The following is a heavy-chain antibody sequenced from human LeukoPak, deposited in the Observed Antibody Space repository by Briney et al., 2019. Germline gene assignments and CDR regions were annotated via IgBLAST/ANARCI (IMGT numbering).Heavy chain of an antibody. V-gene: IGHV1-18*01. Sequence: ASVKVSCKASGYTFTSYGISWVRQAPGQGLEWMGWISAYNGNTNYAQKLQGRVTMTTDTSTSTAYMELRSLRSDDTAVYYCARVLMTTIKYYFDYWGQGTLVTVSS. CDR1: GYTFTSYG. CDR3: ARVLMTTIKYYFDY. D-gene: IGHD4-11*01. J-gene: IGHJ4*02. CDR2: ISAYNGNT.